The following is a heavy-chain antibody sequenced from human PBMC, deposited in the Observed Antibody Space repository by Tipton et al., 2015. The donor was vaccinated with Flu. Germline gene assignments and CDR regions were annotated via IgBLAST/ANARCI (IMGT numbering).Heavy chain of an antibody. CDR3: ARHVRPSRGFFDH. D-gene: IGHD3-10*01. CDR2: IHYTGST. Sequence: TLSLTCTVSGGSMSGDYWSWIQQPPGKGLEWIAYIHYTGSTSYNPSLRSRVTISVDTSKNHFSLILNSVTAADTAVYYCARHVRPSRGFFDHWGQGTLLTVSS. J-gene: IGHJ4*02. V-gene: IGHV4-59*08. CDR1: GGSMSGDY.